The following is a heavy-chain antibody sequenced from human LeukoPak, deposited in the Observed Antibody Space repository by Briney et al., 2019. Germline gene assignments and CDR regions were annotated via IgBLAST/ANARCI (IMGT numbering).Heavy chain of an antibody. CDR2: ISVYNGNT. CDR3: ARVPYGDYPFDY. V-gene: IGHV1-18*01. CDR1: GYIFTSYG. D-gene: IGHD4-17*01. Sequence: ASVKVSCKASGYIFTSYGISWVRQAPGQGLEWMGWISVYNGNTNYAQKFQGRVTMTTDTSTSTAYMELRSLRSDDTAVYYCARVPYGDYPFDYWGQGTLVTVSS. J-gene: IGHJ4*02.